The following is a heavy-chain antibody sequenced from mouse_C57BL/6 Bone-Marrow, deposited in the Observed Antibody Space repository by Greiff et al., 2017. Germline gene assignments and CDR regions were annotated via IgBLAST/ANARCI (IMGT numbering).Heavy chain of an antibody. J-gene: IGHJ2*01. CDR1: GYTFTDYE. CDR3: TRRGRLRPFDY. CDR2: IDPETGGT. Sequence: LVESGAELVRPGASVTLSCKASGYTFTDYEMHWVKQTPVHGLEWIGAIDPETGGTAYNQKFKGKAILTADKSSSTAYMELRSLTSEDSAVYYCTRRGRLRPFDYWGQGTTLTVSS. V-gene: IGHV1-15*01. D-gene: IGHD2-4*01.